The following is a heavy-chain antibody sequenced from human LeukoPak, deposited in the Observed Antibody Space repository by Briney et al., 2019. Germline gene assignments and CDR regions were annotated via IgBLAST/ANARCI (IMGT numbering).Heavy chain of an antibody. J-gene: IGHJ4*02. CDR2: IDNRGST. Sequence: PSETLSLTCTVSGVSSGSYFWSWIRQPPGKGLDWIGYIDNRGSTNYNPSLKSRVTISVDTSKNQFSLKLNSVTAADTAVYYCARGGSYTPYWGQGSLVTVSS. CDR3: ARGGSYTPY. D-gene: IGHD1-26*01. CDR1: GVSSGSYF. V-gene: IGHV4-59*08.